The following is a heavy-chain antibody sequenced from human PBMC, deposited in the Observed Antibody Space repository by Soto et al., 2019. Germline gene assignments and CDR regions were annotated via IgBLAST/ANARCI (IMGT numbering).Heavy chain of an antibody. V-gene: IGHV1-69*01. CDR2: IIPAFGSP. J-gene: IGHJ4*01. D-gene: IGHD5-12*01. CDR3: ARAEVATTYFDF. CDR1: GGTFSTYS. Sequence: QVQLVQSGAEVKKPGSSVKVSCKASGGTFSTYSIDWVRQAPGQGLEWMGGIIPAFGSPNYAQRFQGRVTITADESTSTAYMELSSLRSDDTAGYYCARAEVATTYFDFWGHGTLVTVSS.